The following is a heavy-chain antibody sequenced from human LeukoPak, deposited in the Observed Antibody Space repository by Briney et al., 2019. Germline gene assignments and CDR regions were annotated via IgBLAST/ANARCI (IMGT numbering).Heavy chain of an antibody. CDR3: ASLRSYHYDRADY. Sequence: PGGSLRLSCTASGFSFNNYGMHWVRQAPGKGLEWVSFIRFDGSNTYYSDSVKGRFTVSRDNSKSTLGLQMNRLRGEDTAVYYCASLRSYHYDRADYWGQGTLVTVST. D-gene: IGHD3-22*01. CDR1: GFSFNNYG. J-gene: IGHJ4*02. V-gene: IGHV3-30*02. CDR2: IRFDGSNT.